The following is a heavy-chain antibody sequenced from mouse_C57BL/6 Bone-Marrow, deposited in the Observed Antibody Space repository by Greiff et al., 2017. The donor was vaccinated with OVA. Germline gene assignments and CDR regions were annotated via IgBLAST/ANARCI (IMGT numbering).Heavy chain of an antibody. J-gene: IGHJ2*01. CDR2: IDPETGGT. Sequence: QVQLQQSGAELVRPGASVTLSCKASGYTFTDYEMHWVKQTPVHGLEWIGAIDPETGGTAYNQKFKGKAILTADKSSSTAYMELRSLTSEDSAVYYCTRDGFYYFDDWGQGTTLTVSS. D-gene: IGHD1-1*01. CDR3: TRDGFYYFDD. V-gene: IGHV1-15*01. CDR1: GYTFTDYE.